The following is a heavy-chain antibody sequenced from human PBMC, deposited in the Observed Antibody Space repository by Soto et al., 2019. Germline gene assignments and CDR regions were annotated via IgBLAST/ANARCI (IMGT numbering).Heavy chain of an antibody. CDR3: ARGWFGPDV. J-gene: IGHJ6*04. Sequence: EVQLVESGGGLVQPGGSLRLSCAASGFTLSGRSMHWVRQAPGKGLVWVSGIDNSGTDSTYADSVKGRFTSSRDNAKNMLYLQMTSLRVEDTAVYYCARGWFGPDVCGKGTTVTFSS. V-gene: IGHV3-74*01. CDR2: IDNSGTDS. CDR1: GFTLSGRS. D-gene: IGHD3-10*01.